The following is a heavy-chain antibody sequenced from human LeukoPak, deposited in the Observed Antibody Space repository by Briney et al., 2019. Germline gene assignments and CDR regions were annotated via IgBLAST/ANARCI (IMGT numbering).Heavy chain of an antibody. D-gene: IGHD4-17*01. CDR2: INTNTGNP. CDR1: GYTFTSYA. Sequence: ASVKVSCKASGYTFTSYAMNWVRQAPGQGLEGMGWINTNTGNPTYAQGFTGRFVFSFDTSVSTAYLQISSLKAEATAVYYCARGLYDYGDYENTAGIDYWGQGTLVTVSS. CDR3: ARGLYDYGDYENTAGIDY. V-gene: IGHV7-4-1*02. J-gene: IGHJ4*02.